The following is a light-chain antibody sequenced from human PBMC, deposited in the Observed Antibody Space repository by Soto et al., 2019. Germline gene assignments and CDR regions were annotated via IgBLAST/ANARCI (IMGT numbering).Light chain of an antibody. CDR3: EQYDNLPYT. CDR2: EAS. Sequence: DIQMTQSPSSLSASVGDRVTITCQANQDISRYLSWLQQKPGKAPKLLIHEASILETGVPSRFGGSGSGTDFALTISSLQPEDIATYYCEQYDNLPYTAGQGTKLEIK. J-gene: IGKJ2*01. V-gene: IGKV1-33*01. CDR1: QDISRY.